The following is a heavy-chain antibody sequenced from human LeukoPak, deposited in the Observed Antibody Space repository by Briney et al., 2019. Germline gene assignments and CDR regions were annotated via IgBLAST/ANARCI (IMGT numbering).Heavy chain of an antibody. V-gene: IGHV6-1*01. Sequence: SQTLSLTCAISGDSVSSNSAAWNWIRQSPSRGLEWLGRTYYRSKWYNDYAVSVKSRITINPDTSKNQFSLQLNSETPEDTAVYYCARATTVWGDNWFDPWGQGTLVTVSS. CDR2: TYYRSKWYN. J-gene: IGHJ5*02. CDR3: ARATTVWGDNWFDP. D-gene: IGHD7-27*01. CDR1: GDSVSSNSAA.